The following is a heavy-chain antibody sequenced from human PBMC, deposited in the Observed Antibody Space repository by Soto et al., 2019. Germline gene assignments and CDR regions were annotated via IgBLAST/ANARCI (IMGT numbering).Heavy chain of an antibody. CDR3: ARVTTVTSFDY. CDR1: GGSVSSGSHY. D-gene: IGHD4-4*01. Sequence: SETLSLTCTVSGGSVSSGSHYWSWIRQPPGKGLEWLGYIYYSGSTNYNPSLKSRVTISLDTSKNQFSLKLSSVTAADTAVYYCARVTTVTSFDYWGQGTLVTVPQ. CDR2: IYYSGST. V-gene: IGHV4-61*01. J-gene: IGHJ4*02.